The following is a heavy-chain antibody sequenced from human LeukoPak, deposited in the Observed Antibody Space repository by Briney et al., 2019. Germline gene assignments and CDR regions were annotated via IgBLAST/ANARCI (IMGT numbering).Heavy chain of an antibody. V-gene: IGHV3-30*18. D-gene: IGHD5-12*01. CDR1: GFTFSSYG. Sequence: GGSLRLSCAASGFTFSSYGMHWVRQAPGKGLEGVAVISYDGSNKYYADSVKGRFTISRDNSKNTLYLQMNSLRAEDTAVYYCAKDRGGYEIVNWFDPWGQGTLVTVSS. CDR3: AKDRGGYEIVNWFDP. J-gene: IGHJ5*02. CDR2: ISYDGSNK.